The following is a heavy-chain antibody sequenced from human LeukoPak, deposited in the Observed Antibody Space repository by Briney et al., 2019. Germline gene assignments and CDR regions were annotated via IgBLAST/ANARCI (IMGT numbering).Heavy chain of an antibody. J-gene: IGHJ6*02. CDR3: ERDAGATTDYYFGMDV. CDR1: GFTFSSYD. D-gene: IGHD1-26*01. Sequence: PGGSLRLSCAASGFTFSSYDMNWVRQAPGKGLEWVSYISSSGNTIYYADSAKGRFTTSRDNAKNSLYLQMNSLRGEDTAVYYCERDAGATTDYYFGMDVWGQGTTVTVSS. CDR2: ISSSGNTI. V-gene: IGHV3-48*03.